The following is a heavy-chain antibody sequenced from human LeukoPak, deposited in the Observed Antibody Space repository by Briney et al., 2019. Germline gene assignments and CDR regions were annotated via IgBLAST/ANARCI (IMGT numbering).Heavy chain of an antibody. Sequence: GASVKVSCKASGGTFSSYAISWVRQAPGQGLEWMGGIIPIFGTANYAQKFQGRVTITADESTSTAYMELSSLRSEDAAVYYCARLTGVTTTFDYWGQGTLVTVSS. CDR1: GGTFSSYA. D-gene: IGHD1-14*01. V-gene: IGHV1-69*13. CDR2: IIPIFGTA. J-gene: IGHJ4*02. CDR3: ARLTGVTTTFDY.